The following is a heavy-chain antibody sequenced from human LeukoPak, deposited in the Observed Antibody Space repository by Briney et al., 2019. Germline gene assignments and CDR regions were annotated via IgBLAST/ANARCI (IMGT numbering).Heavy chain of an antibody. V-gene: IGHV1-2*02. J-gene: IGHJ4*02. CDR1: GYTFTGSY. CDR3: LNEHGG. Sequence: ASVKVSCKASGYTFTGSYMHWVRQAPGQGFEWIGWISPASGATKYAQNFQGRVTLTTDTSVTTAYMELSSLASDDTASYYCLNEHGGWGQGTPVTVSS. CDR2: ISPASGAT. D-gene: IGHD1-1*01.